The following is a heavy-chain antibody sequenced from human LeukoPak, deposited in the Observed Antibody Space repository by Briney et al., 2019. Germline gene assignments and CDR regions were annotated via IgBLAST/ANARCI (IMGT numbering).Heavy chain of an antibody. J-gene: IGHJ4*02. D-gene: IGHD2-15*01. CDR2: INSDGNSI. CDR1: GFTFSDYW. Sequence: GGSLRLSCADPGFTFSDYWMHWVRQAPGKGLVWVSCINSDGNSISYADSVKGRFTISRDNAKSTLYLQMSSLTAEDTAVYYCARDRVYCSGGSCYPYYFDYWGQGTLVTVSS. CDR3: ARDRVYCSGGSCYPYYFDY. V-gene: IGHV3-74*01.